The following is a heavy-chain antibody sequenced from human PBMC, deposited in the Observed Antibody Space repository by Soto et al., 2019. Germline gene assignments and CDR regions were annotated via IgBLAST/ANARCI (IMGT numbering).Heavy chain of an antibody. CDR3: AREGYDILTGSDYYYYYGMDV. D-gene: IGHD3-9*01. Sequence: QVQLQESGPGLVKPSETLSLTCTVSGGSISSYYWSWIRQPPGKGLEWIGYIYYSGSTNYNPSLTSRVTISVATSKNQFSLKLSSVTAADMAVYYCAREGYDILTGSDYYYYYGMDVWGQGTTVTVSS. V-gene: IGHV4-59*01. CDR1: GGSISSYY. J-gene: IGHJ6*02. CDR2: IYYSGST.